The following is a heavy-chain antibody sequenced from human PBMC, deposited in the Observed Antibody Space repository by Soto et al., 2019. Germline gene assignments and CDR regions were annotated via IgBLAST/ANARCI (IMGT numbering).Heavy chain of an antibody. V-gene: IGHV2-5*02. J-gene: IGHJ4*02. Sequence: SGPTLVNPTQTLTLTCTFSGFSRASNDLGVGWIRQPPGKALEWLALIYWDDDKRYSPSLKSRLTITKDTSKNQVVLRMTNMDPVDTATYYCAHSRYSRSSFDYWGQGTLVTVSS. CDR3: AHSRYSRSSFDY. D-gene: IGHD6-6*01. CDR2: IYWDDDK. CDR1: GFSRASNDLG.